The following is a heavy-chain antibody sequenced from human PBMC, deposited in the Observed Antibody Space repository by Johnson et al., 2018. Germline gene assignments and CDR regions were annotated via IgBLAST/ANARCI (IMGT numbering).Heavy chain of an antibody. Sequence: VQLVQSGGGLVQXGGSXRLXCAASGFTFSSYAMSWVSQAPGKGLEWVSAISGSGGSTYYADSVTGRFTLPRDHSKNTLYLQMKSLRAEDTAVDYCAKDGDHYYDSSGYPYDAFDTWGQGTMVTVSS. CDR3: AKDGDHYYDSSGYPYDAFDT. CDR1: GFTFSSYA. V-gene: IGHV3-23*04. J-gene: IGHJ3*02. CDR2: ISGSGGST. D-gene: IGHD3-22*01.